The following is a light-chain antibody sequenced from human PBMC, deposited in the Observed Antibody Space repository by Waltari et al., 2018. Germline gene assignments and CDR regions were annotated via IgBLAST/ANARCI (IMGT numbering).Light chain of an antibody. CDR3: QQYNDWPPWT. CDR2: GAS. J-gene: IGKJ1*01. V-gene: IGKV3-15*01. CDR1: QSVNTN. Sequence: EIVMTQSPASLSLSPGERATLSCMASQSVNTNLAWYQQKPGQAPRLLTYGASTRAAGIPVRFSGSGSGTEFTLTVSGLQSEDFAIYYCQQYNDWPPWTFGQGTKVEIK.